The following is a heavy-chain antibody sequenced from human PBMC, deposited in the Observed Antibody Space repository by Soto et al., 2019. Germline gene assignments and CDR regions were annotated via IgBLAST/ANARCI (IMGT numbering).Heavy chain of an antibody. Sequence: EVQLVESGGGLVQPGRSLRLSCAASGFTFDDFAMHWVRQAPGKGLEWVSGISWNSGSIGYADSVKGRFTISRDNAKHSLYLQMNSLRAEDTALYYCAKAPRGGIAAAGTSGYYYGMDVWGQGTTVTVSS. CDR3: AKAPRGGIAAAGTSGYYYGMDV. J-gene: IGHJ6*02. CDR2: ISWNSGSI. D-gene: IGHD6-13*01. CDR1: GFTFDDFA. V-gene: IGHV3-9*01.